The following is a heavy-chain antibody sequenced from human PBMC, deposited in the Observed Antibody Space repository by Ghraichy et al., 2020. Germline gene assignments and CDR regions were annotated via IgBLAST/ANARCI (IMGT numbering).Heavy chain of an antibody. J-gene: IGHJ4*02. CDR1: GYTFSAYE. Sequence: ASVKVSCKASGYTFSAYEIHWVRQAPGQGLEWMGRINPNSGDTNHAQNLQGRVTVTRDTSINTVYMELRSLRSDDASVYFCARGAIRPRLVMFYAFDYWGQVTIVTVSS. V-gene: IGHV1-2*06. D-gene: IGHD3-16*01. CDR3: ARGAIRPRLVMFYAFDY. CDR2: INPNSGDT.